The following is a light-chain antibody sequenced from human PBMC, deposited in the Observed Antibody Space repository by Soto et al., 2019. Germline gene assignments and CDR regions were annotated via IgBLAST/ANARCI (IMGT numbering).Light chain of an antibody. CDR3: CSYVGSYSYV. CDR2: DVI. J-gene: IGLJ1*01. V-gene: IGLV2-11*01. CDR1: SSDVGGYNS. Sequence: QSVLTQPRSVSGSPGQSVTVSCIGTSSDVGGYNSVSWYQEHPGIAPKLMIYDVIKRPSGVPDRFSGSKSGNTASLTISGLLAEDEADYYCCSYVGSYSYVFGTGTKVTVL.